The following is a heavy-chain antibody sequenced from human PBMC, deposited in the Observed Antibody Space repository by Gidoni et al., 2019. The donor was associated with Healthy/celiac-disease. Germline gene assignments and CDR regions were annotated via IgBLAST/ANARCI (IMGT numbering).Heavy chain of an antibody. CDR2: IYFSGST. J-gene: IGHJ4*02. CDR3: ARHRGYCSSTSCYAAYFDY. CDR1: GGSISSSSYY. Sequence: QLQLQESGPGLVKPSQPLSLTCTVSGGSISSSSYYWGWIRQPPGKGLEWIGSIYFSGSTYYNPSLKSRVTISVDTSKNQFSLKLSSVTAADTAVYYCARHRGYCSSTSCYAAYFDYWGQGTLVTVSS. D-gene: IGHD2-2*01. V-gene: IGHV4-39*01.